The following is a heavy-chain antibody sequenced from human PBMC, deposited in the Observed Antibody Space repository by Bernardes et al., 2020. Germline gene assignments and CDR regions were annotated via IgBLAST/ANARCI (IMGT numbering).Heavy chain of an antibody. CDR3: ARTPIGTVTTRGSAFDI. J-gene: IGHJ3*02. V-gene: IGHV4-34*01. D-gene: IGHD4-17*01. CDR2: INHSGSP. CDR1: GGSFSGYH. Sequence: SETPSLTCAVHGGSFSGYHWSWIRQPPGQGPEWIGEINHSGSPNYNPSLKSRVTISVDTSKNQFPLKLSSVTAADTAVYYCARTPIGTVTTRGSAFDIWGQGTMVTVSS.